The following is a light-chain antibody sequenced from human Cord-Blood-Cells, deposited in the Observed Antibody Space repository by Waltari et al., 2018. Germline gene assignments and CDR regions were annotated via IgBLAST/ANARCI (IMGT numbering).Light chain of an antibody. J-gene: IGKJ2*01. V-gene: IGKV4-1*01. CDR2: WAS. CDR3: QQYYSTPYT. CDR1: QSVLYSSKNKNY. Sequence: DIVMTQSPDSLAVSLGERATINCKSSQSVLYSSKNKNYLAWYQQKPGQPPKLLIYWASTREAGVPDMFRGSGSGTDFTLTIRSLQAEDCSVYYCQQYYSTPYTFGQGTKLEIK.